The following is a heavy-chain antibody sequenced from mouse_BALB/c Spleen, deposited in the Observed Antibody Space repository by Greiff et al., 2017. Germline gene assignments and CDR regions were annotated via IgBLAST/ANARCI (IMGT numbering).Heavy chain of an antibody. Sequence: EVMLVESGGGLVKPGGSLKLSCAASGFTFSSYTMSWVRQTPEKRLEWVATISSGGSYTYYPDSVKGRFTISRDNAKNTLYLQMSSLKSEDTAMYYCTREDYYYGSSIYAMDYWGQGTSVTVSS. CDR2: ISSGGSYT. D-gene: IGHD1-1*01. CDR3: TREDYYYGSSIYAMDY. V-gene: IGHV5-6-4*01. CDR1: GFTFSSYT. J-gene: IGHJ4*01.